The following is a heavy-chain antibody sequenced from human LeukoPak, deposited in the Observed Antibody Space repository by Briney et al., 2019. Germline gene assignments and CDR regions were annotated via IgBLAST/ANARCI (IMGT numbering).Heavy chain of an antibody. CDR3: ARSRYSYYFDY. CDR1: GGSISSSSYY. Sequence: PSETLSLTCTVPGGSISSSSYYWGWIRQPPGKGLEWIGSIYYSGSTYYNPSLKSRVTISVDTSKNQFSLKLSSVTAADTAVYYCARSRYSYYFDYWGQGTLVTVSS. V-gene: IGHV4-39*01. D-gene: IGHD2-15*01. CDR2: IYYSGST. J-gene: IGHJ4*02.